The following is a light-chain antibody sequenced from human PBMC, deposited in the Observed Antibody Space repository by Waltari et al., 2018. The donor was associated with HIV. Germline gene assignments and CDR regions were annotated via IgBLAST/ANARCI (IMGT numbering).Light chain of an antibody. CDR3: HQYGSSPRGT. J-gene: IGKJ1*01. CDR1: QSVSSSY. V-gene: IGKV3-20*01. CDR2: GAS. Sequence: EIVLTQSPGTLSLSPGERATLSCRASQSVSSSYLAWYQQKPGQAPRLLIYGASSGATGIPDRFSGSGSGTDFILTISRLEPEDSAVYYCHQYGSSPRGTFGQGTKVEIK.